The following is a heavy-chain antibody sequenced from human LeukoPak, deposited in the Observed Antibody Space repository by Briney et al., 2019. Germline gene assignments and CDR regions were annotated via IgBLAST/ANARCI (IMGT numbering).Heavy chain of an antibody. CDR1: GGSISSGGYY. Sequence: SETLSLTCTVSGGSISSGGYYWSWIRQHPGKGLEWIGYIYYSGSTYYNLSLKSRVTISVDTSKNQFSLKLSSVTAADTAVYYCARDRSSSYYYYYMDVWGKGTTVTVSS. CDR2: IYYSGST. D-gene: IGHD6-13*01. V-gene: IGHV4-31*03. J-gene: IGHJ6*03. CDR3: ARDRSSSYYYYYMDV.